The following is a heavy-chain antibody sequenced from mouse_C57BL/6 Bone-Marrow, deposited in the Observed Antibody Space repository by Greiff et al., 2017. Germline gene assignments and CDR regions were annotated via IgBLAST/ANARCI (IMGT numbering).Heavy chain of an antibody. CDR1: GFTFTDYY. CDR3: AGDGNYAGFAY. J-gene: IGHJ3*01. CDR2: VYPYTGGT. Sequence: EVQLQESGPVLVKPGPSVTISCKASGFTFTDYYMPWVKQVPGKSLEWIGLVYPYTGGTRYNQTFKGQATFTVDKSSSTPYMELNSLTSEDSAVCYCAGDGNYAGFAYGGQGTLVTVSA. V-gene: IGHV1-36*01. D-gene: IGHD2-1*01.